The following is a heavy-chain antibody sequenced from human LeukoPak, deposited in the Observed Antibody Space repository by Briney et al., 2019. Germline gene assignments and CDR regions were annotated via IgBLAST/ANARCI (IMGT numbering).Heavy chain of an antibody. CDR3: ARLGIGVVPSAILGDYYFDF. CDR1: GGSISSYY. Sequence: SATMSLTRTVGGGSISSYYWSWIRQPPGKGLEWMGVVTYSGRTKHNPSLQSRPAMSVDTSTNQFSLKLTSVSAADTAVYYCARLGIGVVPSAILGDYYFDFWGQGTLVSVSS. CDR2: VTYSGRT. J-gene: IGHJ4*02. V-gene: IGHV4-59*08. D-gene: IGHD2-2*01.